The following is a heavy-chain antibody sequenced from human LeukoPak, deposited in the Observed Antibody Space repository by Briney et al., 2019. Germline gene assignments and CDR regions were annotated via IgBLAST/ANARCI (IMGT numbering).Heavy chain of an antibody. CDR1: GYTFTGYY. CDR3: ARLWFGGDKGDY. D-gene: IGHD3-10*01. CDR2: INPNSGGT. V-gene: IGHV1-2*04. J-gene: IGHJ4*02. Sequence: ASVRVSCKASGYTFTGYYMHWVRQAPGQGLEWMGWINPNSGGTNYAQKFQGWVTMTRDTSISTAYMELSRLRSDDTAVYYCARLWFGGDKGDYWGQGTLVTVSS.